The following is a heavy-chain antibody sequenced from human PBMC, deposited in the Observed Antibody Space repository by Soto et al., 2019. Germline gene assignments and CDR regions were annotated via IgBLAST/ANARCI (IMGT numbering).Heavy chain of an antibody. CDR3: ARDTYGSGAGY. CDR2: ISAYNGNT. J-gene: IGHJ4*02. Sequence: QVQLVQSVAEVKKPGASVMVSCKASGCTFTSFGISWVRQAPGQGLEWMGWISAYNGNTNYAQKHQGRVTITTDTATITASMELRSVGTDATAGYYCARDTYGSGAGYWGQGTLVTVA. CDR1: GCTFTSFG. V-gene: IGHV1-18*01. D-gene: IGHD3-10*01.